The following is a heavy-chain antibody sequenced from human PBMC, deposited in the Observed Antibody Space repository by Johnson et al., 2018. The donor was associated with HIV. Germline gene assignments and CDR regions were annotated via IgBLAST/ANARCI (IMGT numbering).Heavy chain of an antibody. CDR3: ARDVSYRDDGDGWADAFVI. CDR1: GFTFDTSW. J-gene: IGHJ3*02. Sequence: VQLVESGGGLVQPGGSLRLSCAASGFTFDTSWMNWVRQAPGRGLEWVANIKYDGGRIQYVDSVKGRFTISRDNARNLLFLQMNTLRAEDTAVYYCARDVSYRDDGDGWADAFVIWGQGTMVTVSA. CDR2: IKYDGGRI. D-gene: IGHD2-21*01. V-gene: IGHV3-7*01.